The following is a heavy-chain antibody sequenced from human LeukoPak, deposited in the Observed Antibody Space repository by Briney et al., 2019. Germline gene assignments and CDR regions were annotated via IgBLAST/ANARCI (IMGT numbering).Heavy chain of an antibody. J-gene: IGHJ3*02. CDR1: GFTFGDCD. CDR3: ARLYSSGRYANAFDI. V-gene: IGHV3-13*01. CDR2: IRSIGDR. Sequence: PGGSLRLSCAASGFTFGDCDMHWVRQATGKGLEWVSAIRSIGDRFYSGSVKGRFTISRENAKNTLYLEMNSLRVGDTAVYYCARLYSSGRYANAFDIWGQGTVVTVSS. D-gene: IGHD6-19*01.